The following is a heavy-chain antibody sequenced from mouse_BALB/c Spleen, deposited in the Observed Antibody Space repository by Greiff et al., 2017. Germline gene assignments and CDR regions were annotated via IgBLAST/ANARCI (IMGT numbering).Heavy chain of an antibody. Sequence: EVKLMESGPGLVKPSQSLSLTCSVTGYSITSGYYWNWIRQFPGNKLEWMGYISYDGSNNYNPSLKNRISITRDTSKNQFFLKLNSVTTEDTATYYCARRSLYYRPDWYFDVWGAGTTVTVSS. CDR3: ARRSLYYRPDWYFDV. CDR2: ISYDGSN. V-gene: IGHV3-6*02. CDR1: GYSITSGYY. J-gene: IGHJ1*01. D-gene: IGHD2-14*01.